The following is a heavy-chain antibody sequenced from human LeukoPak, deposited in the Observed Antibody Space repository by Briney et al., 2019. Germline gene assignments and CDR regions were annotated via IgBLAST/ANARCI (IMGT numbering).Heavy chain of an antibody. CDR2: IYYSGST. V-gene: IGHV4-39*02. CDR3: ARRLQRFPGGFDP. Sequence: SETLSLTRIVSGVSISSSGYYWRWIRQPPGKGLEGIGSIYYSGSTHYTPSPKSRVTISLDTSKHHFSLQLSPVTAADTAVYYCARRLQRFPGGFDPWGQGTLVTVSS. D-gene: IGHD2-21*01. CDR1: GVSISSSGYY. J-gene: IGHJ5*02.